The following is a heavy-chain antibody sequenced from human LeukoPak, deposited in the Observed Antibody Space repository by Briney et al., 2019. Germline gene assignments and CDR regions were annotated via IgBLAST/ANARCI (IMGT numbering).Heavy chain of an antibody. J-gene: IGHJ4*02. V-gene: IGHV3-9*01. D-gene: IGHD6-6*01. CDR1: GFTFDDYG. Sequence: GGTLILSCAASGFTFDDYGLHWVRQVPGKGLEWVSGINYQSARFDADSVTGRFTISRDHAKNLLYLLMDSLRPEDSALYYCVKDAGIAARPWYFDSWGQGTQVIVSS. CDR3: VKDAGIAARPWYFDS. CDR2: INYQSARF.